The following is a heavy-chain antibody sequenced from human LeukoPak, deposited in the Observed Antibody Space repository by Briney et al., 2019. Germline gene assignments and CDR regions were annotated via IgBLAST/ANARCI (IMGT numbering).Heavy chain of an antibody. Sequence: GRSLRLSCAASGFTFNSYWMSCVRQAPGKGLEWVANIKQDGSEKYYVDSVKGRFTISRHNAKNSLYLQMNSLRAEDTAVYYCASVREWQLQNAPFDSWGQGSLVTVSS. CDR1: GFTFNSYW. D-gene: IGHD1-26*01. CDR2: IKQDGSEK. J-gene: IGHJ5*01. V-gene: IGHV3-7*01. CDR3: ASVREWQLQNAPFDS.